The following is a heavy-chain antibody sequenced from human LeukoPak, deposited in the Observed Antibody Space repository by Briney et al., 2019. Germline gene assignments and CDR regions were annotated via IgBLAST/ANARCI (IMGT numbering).Heavy chain of an antibody. D-gene: IGHD3-22*01. J-gene: IGHJ4*02. CDR1: GGSFSDYW. Sequence: SETLSLTCAVYGGSFSDYWWTWIRQSPGKGLEWIGEVNHSGRTNYNPSLKSRVSISVDRSKKQFSLKLSSVTAADTAVYYCAREYYGSSGYYNDYWGQGALVTVSS. V-gene: IGHV4-34*01. CDR2: VNHSGRT. CDR3: AREYYGSSGYYNDY.